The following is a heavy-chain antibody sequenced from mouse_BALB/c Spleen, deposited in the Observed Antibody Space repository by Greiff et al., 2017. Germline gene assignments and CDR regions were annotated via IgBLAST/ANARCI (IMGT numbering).Heavy chain of an antibody. CDR1: GFAFSSYD. CDR2: ISSGGGST. V-gene: IGHV5-12-1*01. Sequence: EVQRVESGGGLVKPGGSLKLSCAASGFAFSSYDMSWVRQTPEKRLEWVAYISSGGGSTYYPDTVKGRFTISRDNAKNTLYLQMSSLKSEDTAMYYCARPFITTAYAMDYWGQGTSVTVSS. D-gene: IGHD1-2*01. CDR3: ARPFITTAYAMDY. J-gene: IGHJ4*01.